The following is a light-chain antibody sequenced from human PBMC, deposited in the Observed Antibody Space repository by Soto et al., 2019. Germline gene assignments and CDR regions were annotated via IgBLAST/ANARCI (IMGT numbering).Light chain of an antibody. CDR3: QQYNNWPSIT. CDR1: HDIRSN. J-gene: IGKJ5*01. Sequence: EIVMTQSPATLSVSPGERATVSCRASHDIRSNLAWYQQRPGQAPRLLIYGASTRATGIPARFSGSGSGTEFTLTISSLQSEDFAVYYCQQYNNWPSITFGQGTRLEIK. V-gene: IGKV3-15*01. CDR2: GAS.